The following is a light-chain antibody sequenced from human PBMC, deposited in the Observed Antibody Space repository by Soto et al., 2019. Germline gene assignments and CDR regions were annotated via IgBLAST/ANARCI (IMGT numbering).Light chain of an antibody. J-gene: IGLJ3*02. CDR1: SSDVGGYNY. V-gene: IGLV2-14*01. Sequence: QSALTQPASVSGSPGQSITISCTGTSSDVGGYNYVSWYQQHPRKAPKLMIYEVSNRPSGVSNRFSGSKSGNTASLTISGLQAEDEADYSCSSYTSSSTHWVFGGGTKVTVL. CDR2: EVS. CDR3: SSYTSSSTHWV.